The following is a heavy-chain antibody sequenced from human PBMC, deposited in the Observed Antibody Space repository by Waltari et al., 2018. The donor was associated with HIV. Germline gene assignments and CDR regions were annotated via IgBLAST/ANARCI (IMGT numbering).Heavy chain of an antibody. J-gene: IGHJ4*02. CDR1: GGSVNSFY. CDR3: AGSVSGTVGYFDY. V-gene: IGHV4-59*02. D-gene: IGHD6-19*01. CDR2: VYYTGVT. Sequence: VQLEESGPGLVKPSETLSLTCGVSGGSVNSFYWSWIRQVPGKGLQWIGYVYYTGVTNYRPSLKGRVTISIQTSKSQFSLKLNSVTPADTAVYYCAGSVSGTVGYFDYWGPGTSVTVSS.